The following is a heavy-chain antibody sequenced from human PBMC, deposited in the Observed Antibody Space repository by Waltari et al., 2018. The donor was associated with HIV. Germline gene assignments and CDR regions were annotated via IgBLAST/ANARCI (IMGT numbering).Heavy chain of an antibody. CDR2: INHSGST. CDR1: GGSFSGYY. D-gene: IGHD2-21*01. Sequence: QVQLQQWGAGLLKPSETLSLTCAVYGGSFSGYYWSWIRQPPGKGLEWIGEINHSGSTNYTPSLKSRVTISVDTSKNQFSLKLSSVTAADTAVYYCARGGEGLFLFDYWGQGTLVTVSS. CDR3: ARGGEGLFLFDY. V-gene: IGHV4-34*01. J-gene: IGHJ4*02.